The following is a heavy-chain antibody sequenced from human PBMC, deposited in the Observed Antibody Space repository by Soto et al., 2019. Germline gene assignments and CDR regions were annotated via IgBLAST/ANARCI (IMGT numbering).Heavy chain of an antibody. Sequence: QVQLVKSGSEVKEPGASVKVSCKASGYTFTGYYVLWVRQAPGQGPECMGWINPYTGGTNYAQKCQARVTMTRDTSKSTAYMELSKLISDDTAVYYCATQFHHCGGDCYRGHYFGMDVWGQGPTVTVYS. CDR3: ATQFHHCGGDCYRGHYFGMDV. J-gene: IGHJ6*02. V-gene: IGHV1-2*02. CDR1: GYTFTGYY. CDR2: INPYTGGT. D-gene: IGHD2-21*02.